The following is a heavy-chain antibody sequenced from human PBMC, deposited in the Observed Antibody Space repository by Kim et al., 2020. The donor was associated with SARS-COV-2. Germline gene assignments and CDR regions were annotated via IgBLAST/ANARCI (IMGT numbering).Heavy chain of an antibody. CDR3: ARAPATSLGVAGTWFFDC. Sequence: SETLSLTCTVSGGSVSSGGYYWSWIRQPPGKGLEWIGYIYYSGKTKYNPSVRSRVTMSVDTSMNQFSLKLSSVTAADTAVYYCARAPATSLGVAGTWFFDCWGQGTLVTVSS. CDR2: IYYSGKT. V-gene: IGHV4-61*08. CDR1: GGSVSSGGYY. D-gene: IGHD6-19*01. J-gene: IGHJ4*02.